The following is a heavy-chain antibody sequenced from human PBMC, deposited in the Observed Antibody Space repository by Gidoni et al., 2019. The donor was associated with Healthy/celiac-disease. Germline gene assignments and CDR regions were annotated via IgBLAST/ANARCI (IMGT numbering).Heavy chain of an antibody. CDR3: AKEGILWFGELLHAFDI. Sequence: EVQLLESGGGLVQPGGSLRLSCAASGFTFSSYAMSWVRQAPGKGLAWVSAISGSGGSTYYADSVKGRFTISRDNSKNTLYLQMNSLRAEDTAVYYCAKEGILWFGELLHAFDIWGQGTMVTVSS. J-gene: IGHJ3*02. D-gene: IGHD3-10*01. CDR1: GFTFSSYA. CDR2: ISGSGGST. V-gene: IGHV3-23*01.